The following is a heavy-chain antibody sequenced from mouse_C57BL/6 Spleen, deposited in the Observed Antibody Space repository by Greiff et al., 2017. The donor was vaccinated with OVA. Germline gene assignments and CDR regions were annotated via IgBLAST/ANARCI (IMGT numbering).Heavy chain of an antibody. CDR3: ARGRWLLRPYWYFDV. D-gene: IGHD2-3*01. Sequence: EVKLQQSGPELVKPGASVKIPCKASGYTFTDYNMDWVKQSHGKSLEWIGDINPNNGGTIYNQKFKGKATLTVDKSSSTAYMELRSLTSEDTAVYYCARGRWLLRPYWYFDVWGTGTTVTVSS. CDR2: INPNNGGT. J-gene: IGHJ1*03. CDR1: GYTFTDYN. V-gene: IGHV1-18*01.